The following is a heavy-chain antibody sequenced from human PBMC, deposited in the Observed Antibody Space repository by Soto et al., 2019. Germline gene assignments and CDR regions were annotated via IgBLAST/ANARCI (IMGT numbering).Heavy chain of an antibody. Sequence: PSETLSLTCTVSDGSISSYHWSWLRQPPGKGLEWIGYIYDSGSTLYNPSLKSRVTISVDRPNNQFSLKLSSVTAADTAIYYCAGDIRSGSYRFDYWGQGALVTVSS. CDR1: DGSISSYH. D-gene: IGHD1-26*01. J-gene: IGHJ4*02. CDR2: IYDSGST. V-gene: IGHV4-59*08. CDR3: AGDIRSGSYRFDY.